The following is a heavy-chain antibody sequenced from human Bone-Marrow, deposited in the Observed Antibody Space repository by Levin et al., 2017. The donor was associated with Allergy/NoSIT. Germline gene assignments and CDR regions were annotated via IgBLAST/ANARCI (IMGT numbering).Heavy chain of an antibody. V-gene: IGHV3-23*01. D-gene: IGHD6-13*01. CDR1: GIAFSTFH. CDR2: ISAGGGDT. Sequence: GGSLRLSCAASGIAFSTFHMTWVRQSPGKGLEWVSSISAGGGDTYYADSVKGRFTISRDNFENTLSLQMNSLRADDTALFYCATLANSGTLYYWGQGALVTVSS. J-gene: IGHJ4*02. CDR3: ATLANSGTLYY.